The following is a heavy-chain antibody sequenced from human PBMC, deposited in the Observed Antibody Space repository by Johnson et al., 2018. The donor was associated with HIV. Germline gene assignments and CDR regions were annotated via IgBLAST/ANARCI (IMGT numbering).Heavy chain of an antibody. CDR3: ARDPYGSGPYVAFDI. D-gene: IGHD3-10*01. CDR2: ISYDGGNK. Sequence: QVQLVESGGGVVQPGRSLRLSCAASGFTFNSYAMHWVRQAPGKGLEWVAVISYDGGNKYYADSVKGRFTISRDNSKNTLYLQMNSLRAEDTAVYYCARDPYGSGPYVAFDIWGQGTMVTVSS. J-gene: IGHJ3*02. CDR1: GFTFNSYA. V-gene: IGHV3-30*04.